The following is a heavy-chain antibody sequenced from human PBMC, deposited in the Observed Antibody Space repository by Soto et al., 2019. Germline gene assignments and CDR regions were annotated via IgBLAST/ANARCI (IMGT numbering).Heavy chain of an antibody. Sequence: QVQLVQSGAEVKKPGSSVKVSCKASGGTFSSYAISWVRQAPGQGLEWMGGIIPIFGTADYAQKFQGRVTIIADVLARSAYMELSSLRSGDTAVYYCARHMGGNHYYYGMDVWGPGATVTVSS. CDR1: GGTFSSYA. D-gene: IGHD3-16*01. CDR2: IIPIFGTA. J-gene: IGHJ6*02. V-gene: IGHV1-69*12. CDR3: ARHMGGNHYYYGMDV.